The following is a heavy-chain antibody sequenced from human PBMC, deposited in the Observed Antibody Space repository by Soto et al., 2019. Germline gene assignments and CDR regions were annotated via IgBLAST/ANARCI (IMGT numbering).Heavy chain of an antibody. CDR1: GFTVSTKY. V-gene: IGHV3-66*01. J-gene: IGHJ4*02. Sequence: EVQLVASGGGLVQPGGSLRLSCAASGFTVSTKYMSWVRQAPGKGLEWVSVLYSGGSTFYADSVRGRFTISRDNYKNTVNLQMNSLRAEDKAVYYCARDPWASEYWGPGTLGTGSS. CDR3: ARDPWASEY. CDR2: LYSGGST. D-gene: IGHD3-16*01.